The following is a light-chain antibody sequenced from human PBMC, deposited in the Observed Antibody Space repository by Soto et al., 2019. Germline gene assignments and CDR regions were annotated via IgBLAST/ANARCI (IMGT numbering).Light chain of an antibody. CDR3: HVWDSDTNHVV. V-gene: IGLV3-21*01. CDR1: DIGSKS. J-gene: IGLJ2*01. Sequence: SYELTQPPSVSVAPGMTASITCGGNDIGSKSVHWYQQKPGQAPVLVIYYEIDRPSGIPERFSGSNSGNTATLTITRVDAGDEADYYCHVWDSDTNHVVFGGGTKLTVL. CDR2: YEI.